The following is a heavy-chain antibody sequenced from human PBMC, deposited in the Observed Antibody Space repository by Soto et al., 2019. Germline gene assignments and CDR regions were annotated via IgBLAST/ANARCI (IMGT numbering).Heavy chain of an antibody. V-gene: IGHV1-3*01. CDR2: INAGNGNT. D-gene: IGHD6-19*01. CDR1: GYTFTSYA. CDR3: ARDETGYSSGWLSFDY. J-gene: IGHJ4*02. Sequence: QVQLVQSGAEMKKPGASVKVSCKASGYTFTSYAMHWVRQAPGQRLEWMGWINAGNGNTKYSQKFQGRVTITRDTSASTAYMELSSLRSEDTAVYYCARDETGYSSGWLSFDYWGQGTLVTVSS.